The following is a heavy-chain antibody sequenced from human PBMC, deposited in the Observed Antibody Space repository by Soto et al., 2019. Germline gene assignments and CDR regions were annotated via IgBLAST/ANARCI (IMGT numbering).Heavy chain of an antibody. D-gene: IGHD3-9*01. V-gene: IGHV4-4*07. CDR2: IYASGRT. J-gene: IGHJ2*01. Sequence: QVQLQESGPGLVKPSETLSLTCTVSGVSITPYFWSWIRQPAGKAPEWVGHIYASGRTTYNPSLKSRVTMFVSQTQVSLRLTSVTAADTAVYYCARHFDVDPSLDQNYFDLWGRGALVTVSS. CDR3: ARHFDVDPSLDQNYFDL. CDR1: GVSITPYF.